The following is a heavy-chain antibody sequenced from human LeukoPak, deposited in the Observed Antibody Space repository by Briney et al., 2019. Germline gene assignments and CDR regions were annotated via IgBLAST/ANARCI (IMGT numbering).Heavy chain of an antibody. J-gene: IGHJ5*02. CDR2: IYTSGNT. D-gene: IGHD2-21*01. V-gene: IGHV4-4*07. CDR3: ARIFPESWIDP. CDR1: GGSISSYY. Sequence: SETLSLTCAVSGGSISSYYWTWIRQPAGKGLEWIGRIYTSGNTNYNPSLKSRVTMSVDTSKNQFSLKLTSVTAADTAVYYCARIFPESWIDPWGQGTLVTVSS.